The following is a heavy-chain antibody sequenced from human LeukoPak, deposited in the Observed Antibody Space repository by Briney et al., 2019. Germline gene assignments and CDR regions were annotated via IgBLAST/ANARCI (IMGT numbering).Heavy chain of an antibody. CDR2: IYDSGTT. J-gene: IGHJ3*02. D-gene: IGHD3-16*02. Sequence: SETLSLTCTVSGGSFGNYYWSWIRQPPGKGLEWIGYIYDSGTTNYNPSLKSRVTISVDTSKNQFSLKLSSVTAADTAVYYCARVGRYDYVWGSYRGLDAFDIWGQGTMVTVSS. V-gene: IGHV4-59*01. CDR1: GGSFGNYY. CDR3: ARVGRYDYVWGSYRGLDAFDI.